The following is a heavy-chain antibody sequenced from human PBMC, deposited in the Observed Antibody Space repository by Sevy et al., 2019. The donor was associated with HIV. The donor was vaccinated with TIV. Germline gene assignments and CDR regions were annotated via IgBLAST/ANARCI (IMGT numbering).Heavy chain of an antibody. V-gene: IGHV3-21*01. CDR2: ISSRSNYI. J-gene: IGHJ3*02. CDR1: GFTFSSYS. CDR3: ARDAREGNDYFHGGFDM. Sequence: GGSLRLSCAASGFTFSSYSMNWVRQAPGKGLEWVSSISSRSNYIYYADSVKGGFTISRDNAKNSLYLQMNSLRAEDTAIYAGARDAREGNDYFHGGFDMWGQGTMVTVSS. D-gene: IGHD3-10*01.